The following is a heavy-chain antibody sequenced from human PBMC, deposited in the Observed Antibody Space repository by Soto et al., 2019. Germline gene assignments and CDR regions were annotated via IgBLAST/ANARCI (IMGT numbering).Heavy chain of an antibody. V-gene: IGHV4-34*01. D-gene: IGHD3-16*02. CDR2: IDCGGST. CDR3: ARGKLSDYVWGSYRYHFDY. Sequence: PSETLSLTFAVYGGSFSGYYWTWIRQPPGKGLEWSGEIDCGGSTNYSPALMSRVNLAVDTSKIQFYLKLSSVSAADTAVYYCARGKLSDYVWGSYRYHFDYWGQGTVVTVSS. CDR1: GGSFSGYY. J-gene: IGHJ4*02.